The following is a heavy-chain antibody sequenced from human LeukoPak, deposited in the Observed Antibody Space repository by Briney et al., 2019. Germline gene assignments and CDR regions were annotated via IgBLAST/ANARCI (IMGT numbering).Heavy chain of an antibody. V-gene: IGHV3-74*01. D-gene: IGHD4-17*01. CDR1: GFTFSSYW. CDR3: AKDLDVAVTTNDY. CDR2: INSDGSTT. Sequence: GGSLRLSCAASGFTFSSYWMHWVRQAPGKGLVWVSRINSDGSTTNYADSVKGRFTISRDNAKNTLYLQMNSLRAEDTAVYYCAKDLDVAVTTNDYWGQGTLVTVSS. J-gene: IGHJ4*02.